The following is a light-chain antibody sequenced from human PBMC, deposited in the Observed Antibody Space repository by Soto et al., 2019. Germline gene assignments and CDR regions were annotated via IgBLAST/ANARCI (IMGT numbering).Light chain of an antibody. Sequence: QSALTQPPSVSGAPGQRVTISCTGSSSNIGAGYDVHWYQQVPGTAPKLLMYGNNNRPSGVPDRFSGSKSGTSASLAITGLQAEDEADYYCQSFDSSLSGSGIFGGGTKVTVL. CDR3: QSFDSSLSGSGI. V-gene: IGLV1-40*01. CDR1: SSNIGAGYD. J-gene: IGLJ2*01. CDR2: GNN.